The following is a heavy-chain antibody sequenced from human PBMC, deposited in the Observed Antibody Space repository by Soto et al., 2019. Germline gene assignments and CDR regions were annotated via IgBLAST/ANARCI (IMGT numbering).Heavy chain of an antibody. V-gene: IGHV3-53*01. CDR1: GFIVSSNY. J-gene: IGHJ4*02. CDR2: MRSGGST. Sequence: GGSLRLSCAASGFIVSSNYMSWVRQAPGKGLEWVSVMRSGGSTDCADSVKGRFTISRDNSKNTLYLQLNSLRAEDTAVYYCALGPRWGQGTLVTVSS. CDR3: ALGPR.